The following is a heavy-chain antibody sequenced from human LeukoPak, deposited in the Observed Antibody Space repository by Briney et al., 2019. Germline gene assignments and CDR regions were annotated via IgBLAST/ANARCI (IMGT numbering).Heavy chain of an antibody. Sequence: SETLSLTCAVYGGSFSGYYWSWMRQPPGKGLEWIGEINHSGSTNYNPSLKSRVTISVDKSKNQFSLKLSSVTAADTAVCYCARDNHLNYPSYNWFDPWGQGTLVTVSS. CDR3: ARDNHLNYPSYNWFDP. D-gene: IGHD1-14*01. CDR2: INHSGST. J-gene: IGHJ5*02. CDR1: GGSFSGYY. V-gene: IGHV4-34*01.